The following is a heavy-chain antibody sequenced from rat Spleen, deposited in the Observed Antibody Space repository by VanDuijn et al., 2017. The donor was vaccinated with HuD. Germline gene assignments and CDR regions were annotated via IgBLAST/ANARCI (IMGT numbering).Heavy chain of an antibody. CDR3: ARLYYSSWFAY. V-gene: IGHV5-7*01. J-gene: IGHJ3*01. Sequence: EVQLVESGGGLVQPGGSLKLSCAASGFTFSDYYMAWVRQAPTKGLEWVATISHDGSSTYYRDSVKGRLTISRENAKSTLHLQMDSLRSEDTATYYCARLYYSSWFAYWGQGTLVTVSS. CDR2: ISHDGSST. D-gene: IGHD1-2*01. CDR1: GFTFSDYY.